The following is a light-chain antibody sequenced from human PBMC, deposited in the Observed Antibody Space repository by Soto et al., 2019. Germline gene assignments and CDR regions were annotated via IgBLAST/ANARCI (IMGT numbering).Light chain of an antibody. CDR3: QQGYSTPWT. V-gene: IGKV1-39*01. J-gene: IGKJ1*01. Sequence: DIQLTQSPSSLSASVGHSVTLTCRASQSISSYLHWYQQKPGKSAKLLIYAASNLQSGVPSRFSASGSGTDFTLTLNSLQPEDFATYYCQQGYSTPWTFGQGTKVDIK. CDR1: QSISSY. CDR2: AAS.